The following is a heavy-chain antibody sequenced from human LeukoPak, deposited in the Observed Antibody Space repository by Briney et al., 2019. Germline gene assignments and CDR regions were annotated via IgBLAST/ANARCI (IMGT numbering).Heavy chain of an antibody. D-gene: IGHD7-27*01. CDR3: ARVTSPSGY. Sequence: GGSLRLSCAASGFAFSSYEMNWVRQAPGKGLEWVSYISSSGSTIYYADSVKGRFTISRDNAKNSLYLQMNSLRAEDTAVYYCARVTSPSGYWGQGTLVTVSS. J-gene: IGHJ4*02. V-gene: IGHV3-48*03. CDR1: GFAFSSYE. CDR2: ISSSGSTI.